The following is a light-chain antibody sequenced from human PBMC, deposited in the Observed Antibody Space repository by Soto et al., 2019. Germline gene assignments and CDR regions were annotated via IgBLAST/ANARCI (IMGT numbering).Light chain of an antibody. V-gene: IGLV2-14*01. J-gene: IGLJ1*01. CDR3: SSYTSSSTLAAYV. Sequence: QSVVTQPASVSGSPGQSITTSCTGTSSDVGGYNYVSWYQQHPGKAPKLMIYDVSNRPSGVSNRFSGSKSGNTASLTISGLQAEDEADYYCSSYTSSSTLAAYVFGTGTKVTVL. CDR2: DVS. CDR1: SSDVGGYNY.